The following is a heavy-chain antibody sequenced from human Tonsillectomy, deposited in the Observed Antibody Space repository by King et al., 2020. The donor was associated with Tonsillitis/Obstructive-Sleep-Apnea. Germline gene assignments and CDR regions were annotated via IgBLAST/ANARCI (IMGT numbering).Heavy chain of an antibody. CDR1: GGSISSYY. D-gene: IGHD6-19*01. Sequence: QLQESGPGLVKPSETLSLTCTVSGGSISSYYWSWIRQPPGKGLEWIGYIYYSGSTNYNPSLKSRVTISVDTSKNQISLKLSSVTAADTAVYYCAREGVAVAGHILLNAFDIWGQGTMVTVSS. J-gene: IGHJ3*02. V-gene: IGHV4-59*01. CDR3: AREGVAVAGHILLNAFDI. CDR2: IYYSGST.